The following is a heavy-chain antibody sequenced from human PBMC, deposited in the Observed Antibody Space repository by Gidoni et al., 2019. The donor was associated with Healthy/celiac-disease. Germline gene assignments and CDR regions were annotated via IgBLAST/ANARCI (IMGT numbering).Heavy chain of an antibody. CDR3: ARVLHIAVMDV. D-gene: IGHD2-21*01. J-gene: IGHJ6*02. V-gene: IGHV3-21*01. Sequence: EVQLVASGGGLVKAGGSLRLSCAASGFTFRRYSMNWVRQATGKGLEWVSSISSSSSYRYYADSVKGRFTISRDNAKNSLDLQMNSLRDEDTAVYYCARVLHIAVMDVWGQGTTVTVSS. CDR2: ISSSSSYR. CDR1: GFTFRRYS.